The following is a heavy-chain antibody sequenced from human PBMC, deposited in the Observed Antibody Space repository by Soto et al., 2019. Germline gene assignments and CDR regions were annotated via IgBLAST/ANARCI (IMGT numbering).Heavy chain of an antibody. D-gene: IGHD5-12*01. J-gene: IGHJ4*02. Sequence: PSETLSLTCAVYGGSFSGYYWSWIRQPPGKGLEWIGEINHSGSTNYNPSLKSRVTISVDTSKNQFSLKLCSVTAADTAVYYCARSDRDGYNHFDYWGQGTLVTVSS. V-gene: IGHV4-34*01. CDR1: GGSFSGYY. CDR2: INHSGST. CDR3: ARSDRDGYNHFDY.